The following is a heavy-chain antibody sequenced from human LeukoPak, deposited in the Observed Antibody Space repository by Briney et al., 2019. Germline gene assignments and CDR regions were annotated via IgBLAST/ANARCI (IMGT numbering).Heavy chain of an antibody. V-gene: IGHV3-15*01. CDR1: GFIFSNAW. Sequence: RPGGSLRLSCAASGFIFSNAWMNWVRQAPGKGLEWVGRIKSKTDGETTDYAAPVKGRFTISRDNSKNTLYLQMNSLRAEDTAVYYCARGGSYLSAFDIWGQGTMVTVSS. J-gene: IGHJ3*02. CDR2: IKSKTDGETT. CDR3: ARGGSYLSAFDI. D-gene: IGHD1-26*01.